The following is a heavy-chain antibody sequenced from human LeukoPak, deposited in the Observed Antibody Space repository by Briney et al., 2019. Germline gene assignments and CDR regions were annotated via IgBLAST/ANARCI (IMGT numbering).Heavy chain of an antibody. D-gene: IGHD3-10*01. V-gene: IGHV6-1*01. Sequence: SQTLSLTCAISGDSVSSNSAAWNWLRQSPSRGLEWLGRTYYRSKWYNDYAVSVKSRITINPDTSKNQFSLQLNSVTHEDTAVYYCARDLGNTTTMVRGINYWGQGTLVTVSS. J-gene: IGHJ4*02. CDR3: ARDLGNTTTMVRGINY. CDR2: TYYRSKWYN. CDR1: GDSVSSNSAA.